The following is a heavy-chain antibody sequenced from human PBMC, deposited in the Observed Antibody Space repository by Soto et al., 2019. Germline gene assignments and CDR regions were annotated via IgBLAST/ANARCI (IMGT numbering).Heavy chain of an antibody. CDR2: TYYSGST. CDR1: GGSISSGGYY. D-gene: IGHD6-6*01. CDR3: ASAYSSSSNYYGMDV. Sequence: SETLSLTCTVSGGSISSGGYYWSWIRQHPGKGLEWIGYTYYSGSTYYNPSLKSRVTISVDTSKNQFSLKLSSVTAADTAVYYCASAYSSSSNYYGMDVWGQGTTVTVYS. J-gene: IGHJ6*02. V-gene: IGHV4-31*03.